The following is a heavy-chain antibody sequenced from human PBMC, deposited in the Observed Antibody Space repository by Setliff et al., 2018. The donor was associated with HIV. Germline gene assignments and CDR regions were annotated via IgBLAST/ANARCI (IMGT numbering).Heavy chain of an antibody. CDR3: ARPGIAAADYYFDY. V-gene: IGHV1-46*01. CDR2: VNPSGGST. J-gene: IGHJ4*02. CDR1: GYTFTNYN. D-gene: IGHD6-13*01. Sequence: GASVKVSCKASGYTFTNYNIHWVRQAPGQGLEWVGMVNPSGGSTAYAQKFQGRVTIIRDTSTSTVYMDLSSLRSEDTAVYYCARPGIAAADYYFDYWGQGALVTVS.